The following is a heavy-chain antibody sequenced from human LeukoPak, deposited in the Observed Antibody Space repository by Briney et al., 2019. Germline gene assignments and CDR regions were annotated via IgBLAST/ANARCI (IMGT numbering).Heavy chain of an antibody. Sequence: PGGSLRLSCAASGFTFGIYSMTWVRQAPGKGLEWVSTVNSSGDSTYYADSVKGRFTISRDNSKNTVYLQMDSLRAEDTAVYYCAKDRAGTPWADWGQGTLVTVSS. CDR2: VNSSGDST. J-gene: IGHJ4*02. CDR1: GFTFGIYS. V-gene: IGHV3-23*01. D-gene: IGHD1-1*01. CDR3: AKDRAGTPWAD.